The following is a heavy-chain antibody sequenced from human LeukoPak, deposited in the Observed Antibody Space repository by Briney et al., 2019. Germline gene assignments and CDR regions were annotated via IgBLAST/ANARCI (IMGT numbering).Heavy chain of an antibody. Sequence: GGSLRLSCAASGFTFSSYWMSWVRQALGRGLDWVANIKQDGSEKYYGDSVKGRFTISRDNAKNTLYLQMNSLRAEDTAVYYCAKLVVVTATYWYFDLWGRGTLVSVSS. CDR3: AKLVVVTATYWYFDL. J-gene: IGHJ2*01. CDR2: IKQDGSEK. CDR1: GFTFSSYW. D-gene: IGHD2-21*02. V-gene: IGHV3-7*03.